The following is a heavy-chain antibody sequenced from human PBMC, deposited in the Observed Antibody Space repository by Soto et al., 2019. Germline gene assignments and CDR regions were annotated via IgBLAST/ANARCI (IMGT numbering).Heavy chain of an antibody. V-gene: IGHV4-61*01. CDR2: IYYSGST. CDR1: GGSISSISHY. CDR3: AICNRGMRGDVVLRSLLDL. Sequence: SEPLSLTCTVSGGSISSISHYWSWIRQTPGKGLEWIGYIYYSGSTKYNPSLKSRVSISVDTSKNQLSLKLTSVTAADAAVYYCAICNRGMRGDVVLRSLLDLRGQGTLVTVSS. D-gene: IGHD2-21*01. J-gene: IGHJ5*02.